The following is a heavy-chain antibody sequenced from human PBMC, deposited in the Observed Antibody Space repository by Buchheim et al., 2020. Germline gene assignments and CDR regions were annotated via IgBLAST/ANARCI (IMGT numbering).Heavy chain of an antibody. CDR2: IYYSGST. CDR1: GASISSYY. V-gene: IGHV4-59*01. Sequence: QVQLQESGPGLVKPSETLSLTCTVSGASISSYYWSWVRQPPGKGLEWIGYIYYSGSTNYNPSLMSRVTISVDTSKNQFSLKLSSVTAADTAVYYCARGRDGLGYWGQGTL. J-gene: IGHJ4*02. D-gene: IGHD3-16*01. CDR3: ARGRDGLGY.